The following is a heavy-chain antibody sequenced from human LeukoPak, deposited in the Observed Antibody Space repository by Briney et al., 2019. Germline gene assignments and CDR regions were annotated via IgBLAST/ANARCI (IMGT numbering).Heavy chain of an antibody. Sequence: GGSLRLSCAASGFTFSSYAMHWVRQAPGKGLEWVAVISYDGSNKYYADSVKGRFTISRDNSKNTLYLQMNSLRAEDTAVYYCARGGVFDWGQGTLVTGSS. V-gene: IGHV3-30-3*01. CDR3: ARGGVFD. D-gene: IGHD6-13*01. CDR2: ISYDGSNK. CDR1: GFTFSSYA. J-gene: IGHJ4*02.